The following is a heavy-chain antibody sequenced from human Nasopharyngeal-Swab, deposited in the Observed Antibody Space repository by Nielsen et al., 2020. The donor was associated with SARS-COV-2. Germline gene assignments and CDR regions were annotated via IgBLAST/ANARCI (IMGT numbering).Heavy chain of an antibody. J-gene: IGHJ4*02. CDR3: ARDIEEWLVVPSLSFDN. Sequence: ASVKVSCKASGYSFRSYGINWVRQAPAQGLEWMGWISVYNADTNYAPKLQGRVSMTTDTSTSTAYMELRSLRSDDTAVYYCARDIEEWLVVPSLSFDNWGQGTLVTVSS. CDR1: GYSFRSYG. V-gene: IGHV1-18*01. D-gene: IGHD3-3*01. CDR2: ISVYNADT.